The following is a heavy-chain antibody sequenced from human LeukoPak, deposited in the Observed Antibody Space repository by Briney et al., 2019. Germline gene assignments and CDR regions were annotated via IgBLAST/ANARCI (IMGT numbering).Heavy chain of an antibody. CDR3: ARDKRYSTPRSSAFDI. Sequence: ASVKVPCKASGYTFTGYYMHWVRQAPGQGLEWMGWFNPDSGGTNYAQKLQGRVTMTTDTSTSTAYMELRSLRSDDTAVYYCARDKRYSTPRSSAFDIWGQGTMVTVSS. CDR2: FNPDSGGT. D-gene: IGHD6-13*01. CDR1: GYTFTGYY. J-gene: IGHJ3*02. V-gene: IGHV1-2*02.